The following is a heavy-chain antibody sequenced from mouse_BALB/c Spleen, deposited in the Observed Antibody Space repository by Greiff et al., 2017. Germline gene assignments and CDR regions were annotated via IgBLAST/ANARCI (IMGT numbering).Heavy chain of an antibody. V-gene: IGHV7-3*02. CDR1: GFTFTDYY. J-gene: IGHJ2*01. Sequence: EVQLVESGGGLVQPGGSLRLSCATSGFTFTDYYMSWVRQPPGKALEWLGFIRNKANGYTTEYSASVKGRFTISRDNSQSILYLQMNTLRAEDSATYYCARDIGYSYFDYWGQGTTLTVSS. CDR2: IRNKANGYTT. CDR3: ARDIGYSYFDY. D-gene: IGHD2-3*01.